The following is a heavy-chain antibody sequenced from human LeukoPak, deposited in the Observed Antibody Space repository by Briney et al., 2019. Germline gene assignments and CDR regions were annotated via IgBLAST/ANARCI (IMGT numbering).Heavy chain of an antibody. V-gene: IGHV4-34*01. Sequence: SETLSLTCAVYGGSFSGYYWSWIRQPPGKGLEWIGSIYYSGSTYYNPSLKSRVTISVDTSKSQFSLKLISVTAADTAVYYCARQIQYYYDSSGYYDYWGQGTLVTVSS. CDR3: ARQIQYYYDSSGYYDY. CDR2: IYYSGST. J-gene: IGHJ4*02. CDR1: GGSFSGYY. D-gene: IGHD3-22*01.